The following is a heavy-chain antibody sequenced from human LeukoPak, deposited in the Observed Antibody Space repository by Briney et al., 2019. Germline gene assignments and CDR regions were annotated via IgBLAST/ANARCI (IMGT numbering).Heavy chain of an antibody. CDR1: GFTFSSYG. J-gene: IGHJ4*02. CDR2: ISGSGGST. D-gene: IGHD3-22*01. CDR3: AKGGSSGYYYYFDY. Sequence: GGSLRLSCAASGFTFSSYGMSWVRQAPGKGREWVSAISGSGGSTYYADSVKGRFTISRDNSKNTLYLQMNSLRAEDTAVYYCAKGGSSGYYYYFDYWGQGTLVTVSS. V-gene: IGHV3-23*01.